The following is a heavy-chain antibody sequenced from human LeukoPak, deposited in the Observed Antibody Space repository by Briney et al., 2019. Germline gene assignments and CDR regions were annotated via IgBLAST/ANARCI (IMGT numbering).Heavy chain of an antibody. CDR1: GFTFSSYA. Sequence: GGSLRLSCAASGFTFSSYAMSWVRQAPGKGLGCVSAISGSGGSTYYADSVKGRFTISRDNSKNTMYLQMNSLRAEDTAVYYCAKDRGLAARDDYYGMDVWGQGTTVTVSS. D-gene: IGHD3-3*02. CDR3: AKDRGLAARDDYYGMDV. V-gene: IGHV3-23*01. CDR2: ISGSGGST. J-gene: IGHJ6*02.